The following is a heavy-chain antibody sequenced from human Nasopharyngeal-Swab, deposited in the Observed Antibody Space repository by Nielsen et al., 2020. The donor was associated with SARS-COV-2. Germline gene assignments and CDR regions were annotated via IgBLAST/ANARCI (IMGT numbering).Heavy chain of an antibody. V-gene: IGHV3-30-3*01. CDR3: VREGGTSGRAGYFDH. D-gene: IGHD6-19*01. CDR2: IATDGSNYE. J-gene: IGHJ4*02. CDR1: GISFSSSV. Sequence: GESLKISCVGSGISFSSSVIQWVRQAPGKGLEWVAVIATDGSNYEQYADSVKGRFSISRDTYENTLHLQLNSLREEDTAVYYCVREGGTSGRAGYFDHWGQGTLVTVSS.